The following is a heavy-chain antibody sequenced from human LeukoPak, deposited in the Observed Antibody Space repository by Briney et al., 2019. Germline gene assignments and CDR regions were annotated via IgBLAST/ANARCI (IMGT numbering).Heavy chain of an antibody. CDR3: ARVKGQGYDILTGPFDY. D-gene: IGHD3-9*01. CDR1: GYTFTSYD. Sequence: ASVKVSCKASGYTFTSYDINWVRQATGQGLEWMGWMNPNSGNTGYGQKFQGRVTITADKSTSTAYMELSSLRSEDTAVYYCARVKGQGYDILTGPFDYWGQGTLVTVSS. V-gene: IGHV1-8*01. J-gene: IGHJ4*02. CDR2: MNPNSGNT.